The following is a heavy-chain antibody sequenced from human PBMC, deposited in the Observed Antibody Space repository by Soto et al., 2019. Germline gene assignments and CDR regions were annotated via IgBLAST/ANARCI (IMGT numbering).Heavy chain of an antibody. CDR2: INDRGPI. CDR3: ARESHDILTGPPWVWYFDL. CDR1: GGSFSGYY. D-gene: IGHD3-9*01. Sequence: QVQLQQWGAGPLRPLETLSLTCGVSGGSFSGYYWAWIRQSPGKGLEWIGEINDRGPINYNPSLKGRVSISVDTSKTHYPLHLRSVPAADTAVYYCARESHDILTGPPWVWYFDLWGRGTLVTVSS. V-gene: IGHV4-34*01. J-gene: IGHJ2*01.